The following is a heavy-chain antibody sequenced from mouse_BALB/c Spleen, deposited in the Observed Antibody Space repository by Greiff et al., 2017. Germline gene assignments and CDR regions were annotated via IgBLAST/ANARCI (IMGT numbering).Heavy chain of an antibody. CDR1: GFSLTSYG. V-gene: IGHV2-9*02. CDR3: ARENYYGSSLYAMDY. CDR2: IWAGGST. Sequence: VKLVESGPGLVAPSQSLSITCTVSGFSLTSYGVHWVRQPPGKGLEWLGVIWAGGSTNYNSALMSRLSISKDNSKSQVFLKMNSLQTDDTAMYYCARENYYGSSLYAMDYWGQGTSVTVSS. J-gene: IGHJ4*01. D-gene: IGHD1-1*01.